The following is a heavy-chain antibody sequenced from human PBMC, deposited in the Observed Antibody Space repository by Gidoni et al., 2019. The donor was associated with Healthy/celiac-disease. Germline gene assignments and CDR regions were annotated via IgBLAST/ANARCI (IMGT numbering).Heavy chain of an antibody. V-gene: IGHV1-69*06. CDR3: ARAPSGYSGYSTQYYFDY. CDR2: IIPIFGTA. Sequence: QVQLVQSGAEVKKPGSSVKVSCKASGGTFSSYAISWVRQAPGQGLEWMGGIIPIFGTANYAQKFQGRVTITADKSTSTAYMELSSLRSEDTAVYYCARAPSGYSGYSTQYYFDYWGQGTLVTVSS. J-gene: IGHJ4*02. D-gene: IGHD5-12*01. CDR1: GGTFSSYA.